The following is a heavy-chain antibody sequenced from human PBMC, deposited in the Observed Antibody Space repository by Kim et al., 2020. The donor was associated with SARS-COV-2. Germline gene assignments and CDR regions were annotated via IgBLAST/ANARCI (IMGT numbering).Heavy chain of an antibody. J-gene: IGHJ5*02. CDR3: ARERIGWSS. D-gene: IGHD2-15*01. Sequence: GSETRYVDSGEGRFTISRDNAKNSVYLHMNSLRVDDTAVYYCARERIGWSSWGQGTLVTVSS. V-gene: IGHV3-7*01. CDR2: GSET.